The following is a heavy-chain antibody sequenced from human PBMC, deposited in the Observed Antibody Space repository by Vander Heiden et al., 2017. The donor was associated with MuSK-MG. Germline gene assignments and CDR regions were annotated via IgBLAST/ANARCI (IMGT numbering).Heavy chain of an antibody. J-gene: IGHJ4*02. CDR2: ISGSGGST. CDR3: GRELGVTRSGFDY. CDR1: GYTVSRYG. Sequence: VQLLESGVGLVQPGGSLRLSCAASGYTVSRYGMSGVRQEPGKGVEWVSAISGSGGSTYYEDSVKGRSTSTRDNSKNKLYRQRNSLRAEDTAGECGGRELGVTRSGFDYWGEG. D-gene: IGHD2-21*02. V-gene: IGHV3-23*01.